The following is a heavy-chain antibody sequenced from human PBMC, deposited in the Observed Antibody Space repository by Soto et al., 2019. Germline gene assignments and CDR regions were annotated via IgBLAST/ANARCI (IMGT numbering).Heavy chain of an antibody. CDR2: ISTDGSST. V-gene: IGHV3-74*01. D-gene: IGHD2-2*01. CDR3: ARATGSNHPFDY. J-gene: IGHJ4*02. CDR1: GFTFSTYW. Sequence: EVQLVESGGGLVQPGGSLRLSCAATGFTFSTYWMHWVRQGPGKGLVWVSRISTDGSSTTYADSVKGRFTISRDNAKNTLYLKMNSLRAEDTAVYYCARATGSNHPFDYWGQGSLVTVS.